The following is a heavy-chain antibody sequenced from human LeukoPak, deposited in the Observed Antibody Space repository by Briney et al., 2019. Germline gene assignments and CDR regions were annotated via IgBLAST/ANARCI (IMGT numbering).Heavy chain of an antibody. CDR2: IYSSGNT. CDR3: VCGYGSGTEKNY. CDR1: GDSISSGSYY. J-gene: IGHJ4*02. D-gene: IGHD3-10*01. Sequence: PSETLSLTCTVSGDSISSGSYYWRWIRQPAGKGLEWIGRIYSSGNTNHNPSLKSRVTISVDTSKNQFSLKLSSVTAADTAVYYCVCGYGSGTEKNYWGQGTLVTVSS. V-gene: IGHV4-61*02.